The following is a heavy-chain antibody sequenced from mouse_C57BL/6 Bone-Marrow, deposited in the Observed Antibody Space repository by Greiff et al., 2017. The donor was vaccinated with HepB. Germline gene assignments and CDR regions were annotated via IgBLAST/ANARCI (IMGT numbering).Heavy chain of an antibody. J-gene: IGHJ4*01. Sequence: QVQLKESGAELARPGASVKMSCKASGYTFTSYTMHWVKQRPGQGLEWIGYINPSSGYTKYNQKFKDKATLTADKSSSTAYMQLSSLTSEDSAVYYCVYAMDYWGQGTSVTVSS. CDR1: GYTFTSYT. V-gene: IGHV1-4*01. CDR2: INPSSGYT. CDR3: VYAMDY.